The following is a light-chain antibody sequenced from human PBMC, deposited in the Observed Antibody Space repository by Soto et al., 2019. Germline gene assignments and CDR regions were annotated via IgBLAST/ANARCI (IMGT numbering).Light chain of an antibody. CDR1: SSNIGPYT. J-gene: IGLJ2*01. CDR2: SNN. Sequence: QSVLTQPPSASGTPGQRVTISCSGSSSNIGPYTVNWYQQVPGTAPKLLIYSNNQRPSGVPDRFSGSKSGTSASLAISGLQSEDEADYYCAAWDASLNGVIFGGGTKLTVL. CDR3: AAWDASLNGVI. V-gene: IGLV1-44*01.